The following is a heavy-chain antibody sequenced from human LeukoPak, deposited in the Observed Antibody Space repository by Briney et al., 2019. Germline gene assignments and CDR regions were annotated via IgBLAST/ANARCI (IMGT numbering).Heavy chain of an antibody. CDR3: AREKGGFDI. Sequence: GGSLRLSCAASGFTFSAYTMQWVRQAPGKGLEYVSAISNNGGSTYYANSVKGRFTISRDNSKNTLYLQMGSLRAEDMAVYYCAREKGGFDIWGQGTMVTVSS. V-gene: IGHV3-64*01. CDR1: GFTFSAYT. CDR2: ISNNGGST. D-gene: IGHD2-15*01. J-gene: IGHJ3*02.